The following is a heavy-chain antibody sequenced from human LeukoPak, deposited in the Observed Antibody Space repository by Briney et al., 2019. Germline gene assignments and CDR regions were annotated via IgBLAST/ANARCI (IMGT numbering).Heavy chain of an antibody. V-gene: IGHV1-69*13. D-gene: IGHD3-22*01. J-gene: IGHJ4*02. Sequence: GASVKVSCKASGGTFSSYAISWVRQAPGQGLEWMGGIIPIFGTANYAQKFQGRVTITADESTSTAYMELSSLRSEDTAVYYCARGWGYYDSSGYYFEGSDYWGQGTLVTVSS. CDR3: ARGWGYYDSSGYYFEGSDY. CDR1: GGTFSSYA. CDR2: IIPIFGTA.